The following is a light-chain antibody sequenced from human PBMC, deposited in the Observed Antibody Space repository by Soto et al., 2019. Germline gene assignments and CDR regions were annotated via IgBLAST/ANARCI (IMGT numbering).Light chain of an antibody. Sequence: QLVLTQPPSASASLGASVTLTCTLSSGYSNYKVDWYQQRPGKGPRFVMRVGTGGIVGSKGDGIPDRFSVLGSGLNRYLTIKNIREEDESDYHCGADHGGGSNFVYVFGTGTKVTVL. V-gene: IGLV9-49*01. CDR3: GADHGGGSNFVYV. CDR2: VGTGGIVG. CDR1: SGYSNYK. J-gene: IGLJ1*01.